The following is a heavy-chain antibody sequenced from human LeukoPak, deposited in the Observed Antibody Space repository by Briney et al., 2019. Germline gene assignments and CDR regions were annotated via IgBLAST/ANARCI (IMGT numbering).Heavy chain of an antibody. CDR2: IYYSGST. CDR3: ARDFHYDSSGYFPLSWYFDL. CDR1: GGSISSYY. Sequence: SETLSLTCTVSGGSISSYYWSWIRQPPGKGLVWIGYIYYSGSTNYNPSLKSRVTISVDTSKNQFSLRLSSVTAADTAVYYCARDFHYDSSGYFPLSWYFDLWGRGTLVTVSS. V-gene: IGHV4-59*01. D-gene: IGHD3-22*01. J-gene: IGHJ2*01.